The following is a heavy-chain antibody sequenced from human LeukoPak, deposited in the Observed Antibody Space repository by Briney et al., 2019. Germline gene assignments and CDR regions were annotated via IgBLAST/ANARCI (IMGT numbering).Heavy chain of an antibody. D-gene: IGHD1-26*01. CDR2: ISSSSSSI. Sequence: GSLRLSCAASGFTFSSYSLNWVRQAPGKGLEWVSYISSSSSSISYADSVKGRFTISRDNAKNSLYLQMNSLRDEDTAVYYCARRDTPRERYSGSLWYFDLWGRGTLVTVSS. V-gene: IGHV3-48*02. J-gene: IGHJ2*01. CDR1: GFTFSSYS. CDR3: ARRDTPRERYSGSLWYFDL.